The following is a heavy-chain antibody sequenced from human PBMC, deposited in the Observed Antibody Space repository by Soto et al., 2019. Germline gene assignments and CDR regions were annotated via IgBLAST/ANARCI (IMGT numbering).Heavy chain of an antibody. CDR2: AYYSGST. Sequence: SETLSLTCSVSCGSIIHYYWSWIRQSPGKGLEWIGYAYYSGSTDYNPSLKSRVTMSVDTSKNQVSLKLNSVTTADTAVYYCARDRSTYGGGGTGEVKENWFDPWGPGTLVTVSS. CDR3: ARDRSTYGGGGTGEVKENWFDP. D-gene: IGHD2-8*01. V-gene: IGHV4-59*01. CDR1: CGSIIHYY. J-gene: IGHJ5*02.